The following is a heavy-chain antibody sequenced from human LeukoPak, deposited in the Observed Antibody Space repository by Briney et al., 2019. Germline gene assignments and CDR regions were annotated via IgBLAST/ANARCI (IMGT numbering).Heavy chain of an antibody. D-gene: IGHD6-19*01. CDR1: GGSISSSGYY. J-gene: IGHJ5*02. CDR3: ARAAVADILAGRWFNP. V-gene: IGHV4-39*01. CDR2: IYYSGST. Sequence: SETLSLTCTVSGGSISSSGYYWGWIRQPPGKGLEYIGSIYYSGSTYYNPSLKSRITMSVDTSKNQFSLKLSSVTAADTAVYYCARAAVADILAGRWFNPWGQGILVTVSS.